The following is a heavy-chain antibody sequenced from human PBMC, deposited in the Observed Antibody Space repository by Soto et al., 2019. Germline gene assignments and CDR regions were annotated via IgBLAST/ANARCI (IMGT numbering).Heavy chain of an antibody. CDR2: IYYSGST. Sequence: SETLSLTCTVSGGSVSSGSYYWSWIRQPPGKGLEWIGYIYYSGSTNYNPSLKSRVTISVDTSTNQFSLKMSSMTAADRGVYNWARGVDSWSGYLCCGQGTPVTVSS. D-gene: IGHD3-3*01. V-gene: IGHV4-61*01. J-gene: IGHJ4*02. CDR1: GGSVSSGSYY. CDR3: ARGVDSWSGYLC.